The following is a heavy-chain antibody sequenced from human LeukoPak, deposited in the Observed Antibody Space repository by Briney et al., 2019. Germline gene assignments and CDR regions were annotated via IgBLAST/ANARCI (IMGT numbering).Heavy chain of an antibody. D-gene: IGHD6-6*01. CDR1: GFAFGTYA. CDR2: ISANGQAT. CDR3: ARADGGMAARPQPFDY. V-gene: IGHV3-23*01. J-gene: IGHJ4*02. Sequence: GGSLRLSCAGSGFAFGTYAMSWVRQAPGMGLEWVSSISANGQATYYADSVEGRFIISRDNSKSTLYLQLNSLRAEDTATYYCARADGGMAARPQPFDYWGQGTLVTVSS.